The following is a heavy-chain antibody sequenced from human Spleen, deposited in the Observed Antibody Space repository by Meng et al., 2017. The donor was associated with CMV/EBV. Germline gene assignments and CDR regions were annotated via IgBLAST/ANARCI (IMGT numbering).Heavy chain of an antibody. CDR2: IYYSGST. V-gene: IGHV4-59*01. J-gene: IGHJ4*02. CDR1: GFTFNRFN. D-gene: IGHD5-24*01. CDR3: ARVERVSATIRNRQEYYFDY. Sequence: ESLKISCAVSGFTFNRFNVKWVRQPPGKGLEWIGYIYYSGSTNYNPSLKSRVTISKDTSKNQVVLTMTNMDPVDTATYYCARVERVSATIRNRQEYYFDYWGQGTLVTVSS.